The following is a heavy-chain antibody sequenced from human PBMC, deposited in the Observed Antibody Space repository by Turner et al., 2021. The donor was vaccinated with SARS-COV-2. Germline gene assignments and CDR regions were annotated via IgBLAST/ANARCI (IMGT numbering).Heavy chain of an antibody. D-gene: IGHD3-10*01. CDR3: ARAKFRGLISWFDP. Sequence: EVQLVESGGGLVYPGGSLRLSCGASVFTFINYDVHWVGQATGKGREGVSAVGTAGDTYYPGSVKGRFTISRENGKNSLYLQMNSLRAGDTAVYYCARAKFRGLISWFDPWGQGTLVTVSS. V-gene: IGHV3-13*04. J-gene: IGHJ5*02. CDR2: VGTAGDT. CDR1: VFTFINYD.